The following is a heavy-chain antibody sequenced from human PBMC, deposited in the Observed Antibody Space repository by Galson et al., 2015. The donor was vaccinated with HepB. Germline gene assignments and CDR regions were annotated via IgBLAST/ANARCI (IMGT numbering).Heavy chain of an antibody. CDR2: LYSDGRT. CDR3: ARTAAGADTDYFDL. J-gene: IGHJ4*02. Sequence: SLRLSCAASGITVSSNYMSWVRQAPGKGLEWVSILYSDGRTYYPDSVKGRFTISRDNSKNTLYLQMNGLRTDDTAVYYCARTAAGADTDYFDLWGQGTLVTVSS. D-gene: IGHD6-19*01. V-gene: IGHV3-66*02. CDR1: GITVSSNY.